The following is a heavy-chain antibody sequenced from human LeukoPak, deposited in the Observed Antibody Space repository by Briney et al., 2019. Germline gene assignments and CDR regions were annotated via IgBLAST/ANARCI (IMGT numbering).Heavy chain of an antibody. J-gene: IGHJ4*02. CDR2: INHSRST. Sequence: PSETLSLTCAVYGGSFSGYYWSWIRQPPGKGLEWIGEINHSRSTNYNPSLKSRVTISVDTSKNQFSLKLSSVTAADTAVYYCARVAGVVTTDYWGQGTLVTVSS. D-gene: IGHD3-3*01. V-gene: IGHV4-34*01. CDR3: ARVAGVVTTDY. CDR1: GGSFSGYY.